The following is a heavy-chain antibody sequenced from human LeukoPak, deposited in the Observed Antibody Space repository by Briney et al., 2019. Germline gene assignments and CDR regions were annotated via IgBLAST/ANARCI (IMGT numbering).Heavy chain of an antibody. Sequence: ASVKVSCKASGYTFTSYGISWVLQAPGQGLEWMGWISAYNGNTNYAQKLQGRVTMTTDTSTSTAYMELRSLRSDDMAVYYCARVEPAADAFDIWGQGTMVTVSS. D-gene: IGHD2-2*01. CDR2: ISAYNGNT. V-gene: IGHV1-18*03. CDR1: GYTFTSYG. CDR3: ARVEPAADAFDI. J-gene: IGHJ3*02.